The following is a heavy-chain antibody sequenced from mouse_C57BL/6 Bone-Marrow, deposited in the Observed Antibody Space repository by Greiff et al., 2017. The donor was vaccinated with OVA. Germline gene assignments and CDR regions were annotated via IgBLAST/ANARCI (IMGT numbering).Heavy chain of an antibody. CDR3: ARVNYDYDGPYFDY. Sequence: QVQLQQSGAELVKPGASVKMSCKASGYTFTSYWITWVKQRPGQGLEWIGDIYPGSGSTNYNEKFKSKATLTVDTSSSTAYMQLSSLTSEDSAVYYCARVNYDYDGPYFDYWGQGTTLTVSS. CDR2: IYPGSGST. V-gene: IGHV1-55*01. CDR1: GYTFTSYW. J-gene: IGHJ2*01. D-gene: IGHD2-4*01.